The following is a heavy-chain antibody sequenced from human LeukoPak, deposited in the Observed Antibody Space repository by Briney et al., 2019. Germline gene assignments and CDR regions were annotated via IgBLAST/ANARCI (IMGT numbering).Heavy chain of an antibody. CDR1: GYTFTSYG. D-gene: IGHD5-12*01. Sequence: ASVKVSCKASGYTFTSYGTSWVRQAPGQGLEWMEWISAYNGNTNYAQKLQGRVTMTTDTSTSTAYMELRSLRSDDTAVYYCARGVATRTLDYYYMDVWGKGTTVTVSS. V-gene: IGHV1-18*01. CDR3: ARGVATRTLDYYYMDV. CDR2: ISAYNGNT. J-gene: IGHJ6*03.